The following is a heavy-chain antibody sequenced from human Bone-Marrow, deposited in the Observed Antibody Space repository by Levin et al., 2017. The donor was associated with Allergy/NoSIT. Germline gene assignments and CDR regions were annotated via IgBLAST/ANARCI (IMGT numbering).Heavy chain of an antibody. J-gene: IGHJ3*02. CDR1: GDSISSSTYY. D-gene: IGHD3-10*01. Sequence: SETLSLTCTVSGDSISSSTYYWDWVRQPPGKGLEWIGSVHDRVDTYYNPSLKSRVTISVDTSKHQFSLTLKSVTAADTAVYYCTGIAYCGSGIDIWGQGTMVIASS. CDR2: VHDRVDT. CDR3: TGIAYCGSGIDI. V-gene: IGHV4-39*01.